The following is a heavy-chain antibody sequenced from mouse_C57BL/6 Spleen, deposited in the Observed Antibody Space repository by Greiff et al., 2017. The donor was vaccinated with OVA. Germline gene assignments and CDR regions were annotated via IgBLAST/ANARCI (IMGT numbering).Heavy chain of an antibody. CDR3: ARKGYSNTYYAMDY. V-gene: IGHV1-69*01. Sequence: QVQLQQSGAELVMPGASVKLSCKASGYTFTSYWMHWVKQRPGQGLEWIGEIDPSDSYTNYNQKFKGKSTLTVDKSSSTAYMQLSSLTSEDSAVYYCARKGYSNTYYAMDYWGQGTSVTVSS. J-gene: IGHJ4*01. CDR2: IDPSDSYT. CDR1: GYTFTSYW. D-gene: IGHD2-5*01.